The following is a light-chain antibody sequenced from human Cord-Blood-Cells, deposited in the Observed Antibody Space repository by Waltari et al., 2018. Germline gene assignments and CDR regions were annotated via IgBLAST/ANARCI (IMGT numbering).Light chain of an antibody. J-gene: IGKJ4*01. CDR1: QSISSW. V-gene: IGKV1-5*03. Sequence: DIQKTQSPSTLSASVGDRVHITCRASQSISSWLAWYQQKPGKAPKLLIYKAYSLESGVPSRFSGSGSGTEFTLTISSLQPDDFATYYCQQYNSYSLTFGGGTKVEIK. CDR3: QQYNSYSLT. CDR2: KAY.